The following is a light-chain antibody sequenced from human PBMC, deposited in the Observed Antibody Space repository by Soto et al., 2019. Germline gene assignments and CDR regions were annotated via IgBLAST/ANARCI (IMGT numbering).Light chain of an antibody. J-gene: IGKJ5*01. CDR2: DAS. CDR3: QQYHNWPIT. Sequence: EIVMTQSPATLSVSPGESATLSCRASQSVSSNLAWHQQKPGQAPRILMYDASTRATGISARFSGSGSGTEFTLTISSLQSEDFAVYYCQQYHNWPITSGQGTRLEIK. CDR1: QSVSSN. V-gene: IGKV3-15*01.